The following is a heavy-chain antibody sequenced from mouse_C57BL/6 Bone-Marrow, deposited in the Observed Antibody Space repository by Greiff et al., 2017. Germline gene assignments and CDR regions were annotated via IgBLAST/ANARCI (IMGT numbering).Heavy chain of an antibody. Sequence: VQLQQSGAELARPGASVKLSCKASGYTFTSYGISWVKQRTGQGLEWIGEIYPRSGNTYYNEKFKGKATLTADKSSSPAYMELRSLTSEDSAVYFCARCGLLRSWYFDYWGQGTTLTVSS. CDR1: GYTFTSYG. J-gene: IGHJ2*01. V-gene: IGHV1-81*01. CDR3: ARCGLLRSWYFDY. D-gene: IGHD1-1*01. CDR2: IYPRSGNT.